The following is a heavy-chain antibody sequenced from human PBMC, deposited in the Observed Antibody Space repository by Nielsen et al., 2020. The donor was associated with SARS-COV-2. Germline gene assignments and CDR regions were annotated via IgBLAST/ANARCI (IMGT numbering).Heavy chain of an antibody. D-gene: IGHD2-2*01. V-gene: IGHV3-30-3*01. CDR2: ISYDGSNK. Sequence: GESLKISCAASGFTFSSYAMHWVRQAPGKGLEWVAVISYDGSNKYYADSVKGRFTISRDNSKNTLYLQMNSLRAEDTAMYYCARRDCSSTSCFNYYYYYGMDVWGQGTTVTVSS. J-gene: IGHJ6*02. CDR1: GFTFSSYA. CDR3: ARRDCSSTSCFNYYYYYGMDV.